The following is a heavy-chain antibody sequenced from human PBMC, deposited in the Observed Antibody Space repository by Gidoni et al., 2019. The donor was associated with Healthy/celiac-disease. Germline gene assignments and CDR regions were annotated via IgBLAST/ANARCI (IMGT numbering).Heavy chain of an antibody. D-gene: IGHD5-18*01. J-gene: IGHJ4*02. CDR3: AREFGDSYGYCHFDY. V-gene: IGHV3-30-3*01. CDR1: GFTFRRYA. Sequence: QVQLVESGGGVVQPGRYLRLPWSASGFTFRRYAMHWVRQAPGKGLEWVAVISYDGSNKYYADSVKGRFTISRDNSKNTLYLQMNSLRAEDTAVYYCAREFGDSYGYCHFDYWGQGTLVTVSS. CDR2: ISYDGSNK.